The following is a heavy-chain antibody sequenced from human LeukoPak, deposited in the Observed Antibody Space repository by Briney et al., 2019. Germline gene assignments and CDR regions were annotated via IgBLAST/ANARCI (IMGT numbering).Heavy chain of an antibody. V-gene: IGHV5-51*01. CDR3: ARRPRAGKITMVSSRHSYFDY. D-gene: IGHD3-10*01. CDR2: IYPGDSDT. J-gene: IGHJ4*02. CDR1: GYSFTTYW. Sequence: RGESLKISCKGSGYSFTTYWIGWVRQMPGKCLEWMGIIYPGDSDTRYSPSFQGQVTISADKSISTAYLQWSSLKASDTAMYYCARRPRAGKITMVSSRHSYFDYWGQGTLVTVSS.